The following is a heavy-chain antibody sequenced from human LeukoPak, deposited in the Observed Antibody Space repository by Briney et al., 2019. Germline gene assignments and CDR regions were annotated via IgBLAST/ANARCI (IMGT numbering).Heavy chain of an antibody. CDR3: ARYPAFYYFDY. CDR2: IKLDGSEK. D-gene: IGHD3-3*01. CDR1: GFTFSSYW. V-gene: IGHV3-7*01. Sequence: GGSLRLSCAASGFTFSSYWMSWVRQAPGKGLEWVANIKLDGSEKYYVDSAKGRFTISRDNAKDSLYLQMNSLRAEDTAVYYCARYPAFYYFDYWGQGTLVTVSS. J-gene: IGHJ4*02.